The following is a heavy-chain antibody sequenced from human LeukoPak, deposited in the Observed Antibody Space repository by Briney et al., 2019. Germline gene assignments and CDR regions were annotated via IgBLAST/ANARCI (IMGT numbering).Heavy chain of an antibody. V-gene: IGHV3-48*04. D-gene: IGHD7-27*01. J-gene: IGHJ4*02. CDR3: VRDRNWAFDY. CDR1: GFAFSSFT. Sequence: GGSLRLSCAASGFAFSSFTMNWIRQAPGKGLEWISYISGANDNIHYADSVKGRFTISRDNAKNSLFLQMNSLSADDTAVYYCVRDRNWAFDYWGQGTLVTVSS. CDR2: ISGANDNI.